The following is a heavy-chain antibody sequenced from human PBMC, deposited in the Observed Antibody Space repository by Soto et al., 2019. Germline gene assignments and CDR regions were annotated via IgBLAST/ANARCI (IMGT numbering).Heavy chain of an antibody. Sequence: GGSLRLSCAASGFTFSSYGMHWVRQAPGKGLEWVAVISYDGSNKYYADSVKGRFTISRDNSKNTLYLQMNSLRAEDTAVYYCAKAGHYGDYPNWYFDLWGRGTLVTVSS. D-gene: IGHD4-17*01. CDR2: ISYDGSNK. V-gene: IGHV3-30*18. CDR3: AKAGHYGDYPNWYFDL. J-gene: IGHJ2*01. CDR1: GFTFSSYG.